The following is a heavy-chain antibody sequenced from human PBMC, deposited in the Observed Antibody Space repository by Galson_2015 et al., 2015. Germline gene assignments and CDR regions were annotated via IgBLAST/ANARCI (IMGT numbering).Heavy chain of an antibody. V-gene: IGHV3-21*01. D-gene: IGHD3-22*01. CDR1: GFTFSSYR. Sequence: SLRLSCAASGFTFSSYRMNWVRQAPGKGLEWVSSISSSSSYIYYADSVKGRFTISRDNAKNSLYLQMNSLRAEDTAVYYCARDWVYYDSSGYSPGFDYWGQGTLVTVSS. CDR3: ARDWVYYDSSGYSPGFDY. J-gene: IGHJ4*02. CDR2: ISSSSSYI.